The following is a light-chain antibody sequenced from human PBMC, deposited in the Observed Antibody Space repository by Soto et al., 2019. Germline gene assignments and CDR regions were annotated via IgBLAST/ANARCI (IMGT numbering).Light chain of an antibody. CDR2: EVS. CDR3: CSYAGSSSVV. Sequence: QSALTQPASVSGSPGQSITISCTGTSSDVGGYNYVSWYQQHPGKAPKLMIYEVSNRPSGVSNRFSGSKSGNTASLTISGLQPEDEADYYCCSYAGSSSVVFGGGTKLTVL. J-gene: IGLJ2*01. V-gene: IGLV2-14*01. CDR1: SSDVGGYNY.